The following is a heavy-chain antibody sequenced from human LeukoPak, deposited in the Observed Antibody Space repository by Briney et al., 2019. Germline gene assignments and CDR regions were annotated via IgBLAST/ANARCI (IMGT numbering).Heavy chain of an antibody. J-gene: IGHJ4*02. CDR1: GFTVSDNY. D-gene: IGHD4-23*01. Sequence: GGSLRLSCAASGFTVSDNYMTWVRQAPGKGLEWVSSIYNTGATHYADSVKGRLTISRDNSKNTLYLQMNSLRAEDTAVYYCAKGGGNSRVGYFDYWGQGTQVTVSS. CDR2: IYNTGAT. V-gene: IGHV3-53*01. CDR3: AKGGGNSRVGYFDY.